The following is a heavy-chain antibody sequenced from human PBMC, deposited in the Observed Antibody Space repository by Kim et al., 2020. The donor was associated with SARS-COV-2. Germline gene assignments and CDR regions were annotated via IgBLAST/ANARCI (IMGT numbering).Heavy chain of an antibody. CDR3: AREGGGSSGWSRFDT. V-gene: IGHV3-21*01. Sequence: GGSLRLSCSASGFTFSSYSMNWVRQAPGKGLEWVSSISSSSSSIYYADSVTGRFTISIDNATNSLYLPMNSLRAEDTAGYYCAREGGGSSGWSRFDTWGQGTLVTVSS. CDR2: ISSSSSSI. J-gene: IGHJ5*02. D-gene: IGHD6-19*01. CDR1: GFTFSSYS.